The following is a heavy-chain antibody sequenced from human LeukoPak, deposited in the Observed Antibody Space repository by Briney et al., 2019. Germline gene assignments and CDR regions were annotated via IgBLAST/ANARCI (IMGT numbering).Heavy chain of an antibody. J-gene: IGHJ4*02. Sequence: GGSLRLSCVGSGFSFSNYGMHWVRQAPGKGLEWVAVISDDASHKYYADSVKGRFTISRDNSKNTLYLQMDSLRLEDTAVFYCAKNREGYGKLDWGQGTLVTVSS. CDR3: AKNREGYGKLD. D-gene: IGHD5-18*01. CDR2: ISDDASHK. CDR1: GFSFSNYG. V-gene: IGHV3-30*18.